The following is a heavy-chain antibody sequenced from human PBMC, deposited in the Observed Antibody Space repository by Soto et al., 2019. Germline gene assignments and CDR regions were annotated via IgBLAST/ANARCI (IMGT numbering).Heavy chain of an antibody. CDR1: GFTFSSYA. Sequence: GGSLRLSCAASGFTFSSYAMSWVRQAPGKGLEWVSAISGSGGSTYYADSVKGRFTISRDNSKNTLYLQMNSLRAEDTAVYYCAKDYRPFGVVIIRPYYFDYWGQGTLVTVSS. D-gene: IGHD3-3*01. CDR3: AKDYRPFGVVIIRPYYFDY. CDR2: ISGSGGST. J-gene: IGHJ4*02. V-gene: IGHV3-23*01.